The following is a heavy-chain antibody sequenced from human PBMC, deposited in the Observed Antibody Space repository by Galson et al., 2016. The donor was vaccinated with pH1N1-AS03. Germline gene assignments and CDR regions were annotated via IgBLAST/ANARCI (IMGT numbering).Heavy chain of an antibody. CDR2: IRGTSQNT. CDR3: ARLRGMVPTEYYFAS. J-gene: IGHJ4*02. CDR1: GFTFSTFA. V-gene: IGHV3-23*01. D-gene: IGHD3-10*01. Sequence: SLRLSCAASGFTFSTFAMSWVRRAPGKGLEWVSLIRGTSQNTYYADSVKGRFTISKDNSKSTLFLQMYGLRAEDTAIYYCARLRGMVPTEYYFASWGQGTLVAVSS.